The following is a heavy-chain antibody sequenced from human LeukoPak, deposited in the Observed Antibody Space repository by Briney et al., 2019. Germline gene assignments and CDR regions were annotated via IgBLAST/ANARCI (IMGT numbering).Heavy chain of an antibody. V-gene: IGHV3-21*01. Sequence: GGSLRLSCAASGFTFSSYSMTWVRQAPGKGLEWVSSISSSSSYIYYADSVKGRFTISRDNAKNSLYLQMNSLRAEDTAVYYCAREDKGGAFDIWGQGTMVTVSS. J-gene: IGHJ3*02. CDR3: AREDKGGAFDI. D-gene: IGHD2-15*01. CDR2: ISSSSSYI. CDR1: GFTFSSYS.